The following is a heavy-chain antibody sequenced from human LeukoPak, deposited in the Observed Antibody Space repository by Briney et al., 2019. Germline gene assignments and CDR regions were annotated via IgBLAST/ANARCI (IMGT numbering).Heavy chain of an antibody. V-gene: IGHV1-18*01. CDR3: ARDGTSTDDY. CDR1: GYXFSNFG. J-gene: IGHJ4*02. D-gene: IGHD2-2*01. CDR2: ISGNNDNP. Sequence: ASVEVSCKTSGYXFSNFGISWVRQAPGQGLEWMGWISGNNDNPNYGQKFQGRFTVTTDSSTSTAYMELRNLRSDDTAVYYCARDGTSTDDYWGQGILVTVSS.